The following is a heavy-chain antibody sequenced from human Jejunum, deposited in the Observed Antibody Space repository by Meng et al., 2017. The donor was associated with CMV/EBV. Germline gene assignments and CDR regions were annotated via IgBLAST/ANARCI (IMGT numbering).Heavy chain of an antibody. V-gene: IGHV3-30*04. CDR3: AKDGGGFNSGPFDY. CDR1: GFTFSSHA. CDR2: TSYDGNSQ. J-gene: IGHJ4*02. Sequence: ASGFTFSSHAMHWVRQAPGKGLEWLAVTSYDGNSQYYTDSVKGRFTITRDNSANTVFLQMNSLRPDDTVVYSCAKDGGGFNSGPFDYWGLGTLVTVSS. D-gene: IGHD3-16*01.